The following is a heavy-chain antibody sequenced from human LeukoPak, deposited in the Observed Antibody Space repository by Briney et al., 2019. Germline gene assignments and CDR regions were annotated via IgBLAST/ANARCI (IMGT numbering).Heavy chain of an antibody. V-gene: IGHV1-8*01. CDR2: MNPNRGNT. D-gene: IGHD2-2*01. J-gene: IGHJ6*03. Sequence: VSVKVSCKASGYTFTSYYLHGVRQATGQGREWMGWMNPNRGNTGYAQKFQGRVNITRNTSISTAYIELSSLRSEDTAVYYCARKGPANYYCYYMDVWGEGTSVTVSS. CDR3: ARKGPANYYCYYMDV. CDR1: GYTFTSYY.